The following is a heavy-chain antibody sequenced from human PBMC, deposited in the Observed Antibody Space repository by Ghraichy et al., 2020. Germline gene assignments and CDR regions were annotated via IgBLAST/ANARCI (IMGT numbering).Heavy chain of an antibody. CDR2: ISGSGGRT. Sequence: GGSLRLSCAASGFTFSSYAMSWVRQAPGKGLEWVSGISGSGGRTYYADSVKGRFTISRDNSKNTLFLQMNSLRAEDTAVYYCAKDAIGSLADFFDYWGQGTLVTVSS. V-gene: IGHV3-23*01. D-gene: IGHD3-3*01. CDR3: AKDAIGSLADFFDY. CDR1: GFTFSSYA. J-gene: IGHJ4*02.